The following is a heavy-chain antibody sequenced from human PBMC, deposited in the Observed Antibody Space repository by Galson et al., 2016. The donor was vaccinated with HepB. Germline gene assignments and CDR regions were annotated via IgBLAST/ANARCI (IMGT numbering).Heavy chain of an antibody. CDR3: ARDSGSCKNFNCKGDAFDM. D-gene: IGHD2-15*01. V-gene: IGHV3-7*04. CDR2: IKQDGSEK. J-gene: IGHJ3*02. CDR1: GLTLSTNW. Sequence: SLRLSCAASGLTLSTNWMSWVRQAPGKGLEWVANIKQDGSEKYYVDSVKGRFTISRDNAKNSLFLQMNSLRAEDTAVYYCARDSGSCKNFNCKGDAFDMWGQGTMVAVSS.